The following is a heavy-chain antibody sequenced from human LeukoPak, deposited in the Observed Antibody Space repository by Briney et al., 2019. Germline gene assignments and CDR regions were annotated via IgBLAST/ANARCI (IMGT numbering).Heavy chain of an antibody. CDR1: GGSISSSSYY. J-gene: IGHJ3*02. CDR3: ASYYGSDAFDI. Sequence: SETLSLTCTVSGGSISSSSYYWGWIRQPPGKGLEWIGSIYYSGSTYYNPSLKSRVTISVDTSKNQFSLKLSSVTAADTAVYYCASYYGSDAFDIWGQGTMDTVSS. D-gene: IGHD3-10*01. V-gene: IGHV4-39*01. CDR2: IYYSGST.